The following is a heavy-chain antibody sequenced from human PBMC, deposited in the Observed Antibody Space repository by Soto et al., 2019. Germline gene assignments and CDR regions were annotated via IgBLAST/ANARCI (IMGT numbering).Heavy chain of an antibody. CDR1: GLTFSSYA. J-gene: IGHJ4*02. CDR3: AKRFRGVLLNPEVD. D-gene: IGHD3-10*01. CDR2: ISGSGGYT. V-gene: IGHV3-23*01. Sequence: EVQLLESGGDLVQPGGSLRLSCAASGLTFSSYAMSWVRQAPGKGLDWVAVISGSGGYTDYADYVKGRFTISRDNSKNTLFLQMNSLRAEDTALYYCAKRFRGVLLNPEVDWGQGTLVTVSS.